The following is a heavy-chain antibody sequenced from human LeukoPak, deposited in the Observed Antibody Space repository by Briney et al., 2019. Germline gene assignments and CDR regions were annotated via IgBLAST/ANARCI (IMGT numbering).Heavy chain of an antibody. CDR3: ARADSSGFFDY. CDR2: INPSGGST. Sequence: ASVKVSCKASGYTFTSYYMHWVRQAPGQGLEWMGIINPSGGSTSYAQKFQGRVTMTRDTSTSTVYMELSSLRSGDTAVYYCARADSSGFFDYWGQGTLVTVSS. CDR1: GYTFTSYY. J-gene: IGHJ4*02. V-gene: IGHV1-46*01. D-gene: IGHD3/OR15-3a*01.